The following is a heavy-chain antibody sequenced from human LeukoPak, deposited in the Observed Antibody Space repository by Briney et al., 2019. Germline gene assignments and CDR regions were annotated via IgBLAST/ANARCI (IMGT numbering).Heavy chain of an antibody. CDR1: GFTVSSNY. V-gene: IGHV3-53*01. J-gene: IGHJ4*02. CDR2: IYSGGNT. D-gene: IGHD3-10*01. Sequence: GGSLRLSCAASGFTVSSNYMSWVRQAPGKGLEWVSIIYSGGNTFYADSVKGRFTISRDNSKNTLYLQMNSLRAEDTAVYYCAKRGADVLLWFGESTYDTNFDYWGQGTLVTVSS. CDR3: AKRGADVLLWFGESTYDTNFDY.